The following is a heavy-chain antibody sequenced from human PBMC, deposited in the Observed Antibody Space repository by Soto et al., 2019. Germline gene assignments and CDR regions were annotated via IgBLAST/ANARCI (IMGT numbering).Heavy chain of an antibody. D-gene: IGHD6-19*01. Sequence: SETLSLTCTVSGGSISSSTYYWGWMRQPPGKGLEWIASFFIGGNTYYNPSLKSRVTISVDTSKNQFSLKLSSVTAADTAVYYCARSMQQWLGGVFDPWGQGTLVTVSS. CDR3: ARSMQQWLGGVFDP. J-gene: IGHJ5*02. CDR1: GGSISSSTYY. V-gene: IGHV4-39*07. CDR2: FFIGGNT.